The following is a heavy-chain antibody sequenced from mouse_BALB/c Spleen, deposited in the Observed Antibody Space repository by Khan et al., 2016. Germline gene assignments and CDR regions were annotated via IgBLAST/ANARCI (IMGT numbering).Heavy chain of an antibody. J-gene: IGHJ4*01. CDR1: GYSFTGYY. CDR3: ARGDYDGYYAMDY. CDR2: ISCYNGAT. D-gene: IGHD2-4*01. V-gene: IGHV1S34*01. Sequence: LVKTGASVKISCKASGYSFTGYYIHWVKQSHGKGLEWIGYISCYNGATNYNPKFRGKATFTVDTSSSTAYMQFNSLTSEDSAVYYCARGDYDGYYAMDYWGQGTSVTVSS.